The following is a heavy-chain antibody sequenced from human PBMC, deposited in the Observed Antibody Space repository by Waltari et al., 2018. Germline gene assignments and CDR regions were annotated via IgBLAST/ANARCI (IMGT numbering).Heavy chain of an antibody. CDR2: ISNEGGNT. CDR1: GFIVGTHS. Sequence: QVQLVESGGGVVQPGRSLLLSCEASGFIVGTHSMHWVRQAPGIGLDGVAVISNEGGNTYYADSVKGRFTISRDNSKNSLYLQMNSLRAEDTAVYFCARDWGRICGVDCKCPDYWGQGTLVTVSS. J-gene: IGHJ4*02. V-gene: IGHV3-30-3*01. D-gene: IGHD2-21*02. CDR3: ARDWGRICGVDCKCPDY.